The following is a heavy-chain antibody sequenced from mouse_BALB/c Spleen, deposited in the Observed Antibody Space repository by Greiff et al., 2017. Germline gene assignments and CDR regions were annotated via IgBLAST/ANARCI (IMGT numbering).Heavy chain of an antibody. Sequence: QVQLKESGTVLARPGASVKMSCKASGYSFTSYWMHWVKQRPGQGLEWIGAIYPGDGDTRYTQKFKGKATLTADKSSSTAYMQLSSLASEDSAVYYCARSGNYWGQGTLVTVSA. D-gene: IGHD2-1*01. J-gene: IGHJ3*01. CDR2: IYPGDGDT. CDR1: GYSFTSYW. V-gene: IGHV1-87*01. CDR3: ARSGNY.